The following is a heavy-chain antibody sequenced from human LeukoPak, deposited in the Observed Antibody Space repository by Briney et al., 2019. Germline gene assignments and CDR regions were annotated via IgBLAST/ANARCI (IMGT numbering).Heavy chain of an antibody. CDR2: ISSSSSTI. V-gene: IGHV3-48*01. Sequence: GGSLRLSCAASGFTFSSYSMNWVRQAPGKGLEWVSYISSSSSTIYYADSVKGRFTISRDNAKNSLYLQMNSLRAEDTAVYYCARGYCSSISYYAAEDYFDYWGQGTLVTVSS. CDR3: ARGYCSSISYYAAEDYFDY. D-gene: IGHD2-2*01. CDR1: GFTFSSYS. J-gene: IGHJ4*02.